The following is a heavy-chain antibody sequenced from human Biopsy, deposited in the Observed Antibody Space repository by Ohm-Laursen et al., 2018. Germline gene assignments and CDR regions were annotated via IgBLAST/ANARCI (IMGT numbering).Heavy chain of an antibody. D-gene: IGHD3-3*01. CDR1: GGSISDSTYH. CDR2: IYYSGNT. J-gene: IGHJ4*02. V-gene: IGHV4-39*01. CDR3: ARQVDFWSGYVDY. Sequence: TLSLTCTVSGGSISDSTYHWGWIRQSPGKGLEWIGNIYYSGNTDYSPSLKSRVTISVDTSHNQFSLKLRSVTAADTAVYYCARQVDFWSGYVDYWGQGTLVAVSS.